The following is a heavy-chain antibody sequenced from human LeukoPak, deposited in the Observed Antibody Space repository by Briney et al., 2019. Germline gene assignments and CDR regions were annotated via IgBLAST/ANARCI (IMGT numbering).Heavy chain of an antibody. J-gene: IGHJ4*02. D-gene: IGHD1-26*01. CDR2: ISGSGGST. CDR3: ASYIVGATTPFDY. Sequence: PSGGSLRLSCAASGFTFSSYAMSWVRQAPGKGLEWVSAISGSGGSTYYADSVKGRFTISRDNAKNTLYLQMNSLRAEDTAVYYCASYIVGATTPFDYWGQGTLVTVSS. V-gene: IGHV3-23*01. CDR1: GFTFSSYA.